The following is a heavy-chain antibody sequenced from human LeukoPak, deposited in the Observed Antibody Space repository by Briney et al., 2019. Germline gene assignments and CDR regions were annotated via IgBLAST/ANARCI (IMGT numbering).Heavy chain of an antibody. V-gene: IGHV3-23*01. CDR2: ISGSGGNT. CDR1: GFTFSSCA. D-gene: IGHD6-13*01. Sequence: PGGSLRLSCAASGFTFSSCAMSWVRQAPGKGLEWVSAISGSGGNTYYADSVKGRFTISRDNSKNTLYLQMNSPRAEDTAVYYCAKVPLSAAGGWFDPWGQGTLVTVSS. J-gene: IGHJ5*02. CDR3: AKVPLSAAGGWFDP.